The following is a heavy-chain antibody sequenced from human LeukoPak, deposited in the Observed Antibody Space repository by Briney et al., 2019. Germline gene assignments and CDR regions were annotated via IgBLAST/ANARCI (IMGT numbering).Heavy chain of an antibody. J-gene: IGHJ3*02. V-gene: IGHV3-49*04. CDR2: IRSKAYGGTT. CDR1: GFTFGDYA. D-gene: IGHD3-3*01. CDR3: TTDPPRYYDFWSGSPDAFDI. Sequence: GGSLRLSCTASGFTFGDYAMSWVRQAPGKGLEWVGFIRSKAYGGTTEYAASVKGRFTISRDDSKNTLYLQMNSLKTEDTAVYYCTTDPPRYYDFWSGSPDAFDIWGQGTMVTVSS.